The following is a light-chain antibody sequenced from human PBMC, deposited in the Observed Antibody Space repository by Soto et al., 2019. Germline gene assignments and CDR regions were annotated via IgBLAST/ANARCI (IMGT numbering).Light chain of an antibody. V-gene: IGKV1-5*03. CDR1: QTSSSW. Sequence: DIQMTQSPSSLSASVGDRDTITCRASQTSSSWLAWYQQKPGKAPKLLIYKASTLKSGVPSRFSGSGSGTEFTLTISSLQPDDFATYYCQQYNSYSWTFGQGTKVDIK. J-gene: IGKJ1*01. CDR2: KAS. CDR3: QQYNSYSWT.